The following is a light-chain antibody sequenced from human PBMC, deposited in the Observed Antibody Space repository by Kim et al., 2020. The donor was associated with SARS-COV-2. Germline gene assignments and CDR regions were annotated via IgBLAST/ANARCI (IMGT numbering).Light chain of an antibody. CDR1: QGISNN. V-gene: IGKV1-27*01. J-gene: IGKJ4*01. CDR2: AAS. Sequence: SVGDRVTITCRASQGISNNLAWYQQKPGKVPKVLIYAASTLQSGVPSRFSGSGSGTDFTLTISSLQSEDVATYYCQKYNSGPLDTFGGGTKVDIK. CDR3: QKYNSGPLDT.